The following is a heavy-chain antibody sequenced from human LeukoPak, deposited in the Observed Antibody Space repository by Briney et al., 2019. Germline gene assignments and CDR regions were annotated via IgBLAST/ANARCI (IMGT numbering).Heavy chain of an antibody. J-gene: IGHJ4*02. D-gene: IGHD3-16*02. CDR3: ARGLFIDCYFDY. V-gene: IGHV4-39*07. CDR1: GGSISSSSYY. Sequence: SETLSLTCTVSGGSISSSSYYWGWIRQPPGKGLEWIGSLYYSGNTYYTRSLQSQHYISLDTSKHQFSLKLSSGTGADTAVYYCARGLFIDCYFDYWGQGSLVTVSS. CDR2: LYYSGNT.